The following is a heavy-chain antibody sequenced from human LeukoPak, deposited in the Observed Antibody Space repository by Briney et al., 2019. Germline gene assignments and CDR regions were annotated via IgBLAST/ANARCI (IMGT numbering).Heavy chain of an antibody. CDR1: GYTFTNYF. J-gene: IGHJ4*02. CDR3: AKDGYTNSRGRYFDY. D-gene: IGHD5-24*01. CDR2: INTRGGPT. Sequence: ASVKVSCKASGYTFTNYFLHRVRQAPGQGLEWMGIINTRGGPTTYGQKFQGRVSMTFNTSTTTVYMELTNLTSKDTAVYFCAKDGYTNSRGRYFDYWGQGTLVTISS. V-gene: IGHV1-46*01.